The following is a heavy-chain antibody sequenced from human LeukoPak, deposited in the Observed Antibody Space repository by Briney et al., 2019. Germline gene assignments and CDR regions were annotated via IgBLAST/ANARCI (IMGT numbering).Heavy chain of an antibody. CDR3: AKGQQGIAVAGTDY. Sequence: GGSLRLSCAASGFTFSSYEMNWVRQAPGEGLEWVSYISSSGSTIYYADSVKGRFTISRDNAKNSLYLQMNSLRAEDTALYYCAKGQQGIAVAGTDYWGQGTLVTVSS. D-gene: IGHD6-19*01. CDR2: ISSSGSTI. J-gene: IGHJ4*02. V-gene: IGHV3-48*03. CDR1: GFTFSSYE.